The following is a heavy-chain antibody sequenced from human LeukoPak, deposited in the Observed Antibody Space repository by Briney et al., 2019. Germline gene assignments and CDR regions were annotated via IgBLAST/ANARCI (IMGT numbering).Heavy chain of an antibody. CDR1: EFSLSSYS. V-gene: IGHV3-48*01. J-gene: IGHJ5*02. CDR3: ARDINYCTPTLCHRNWFDP. CDR2: ISSSGRTV. D-gene: IGHD2-8*01. Sequence: GGSLRLSCAASEFSLSSYSMDWFRQTPGKGLEWISYISSSGRTVYYADSVEGRFTVSRDNAKNALYLEMNDLRAEDSAVYYCARDINYCTPTLCHRNWFDPWGQGTLVTVSS.